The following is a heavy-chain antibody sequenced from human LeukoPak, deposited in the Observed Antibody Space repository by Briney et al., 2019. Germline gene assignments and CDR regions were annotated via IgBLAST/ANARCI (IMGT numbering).Heavy chain of an antibody. D-gene: IGHD3-16*01. Sequence: ASVKVSCKASGYTFTSYYMHWVRQAPGQGLEWMGIINPSGGSTSYAQKFQGRVTMTRDTSTSTVYMELSSLRSEDTAVYYCARAVGVYYYYYYMDVWGKGTTVTVSS. CDR3: ARAVGVYYYYYYMDV. CDR2: INPSGGST. V-gene: IGHV1-46*01. CDR1: GYTFTSYY. J-gene: IGHJ6*03.